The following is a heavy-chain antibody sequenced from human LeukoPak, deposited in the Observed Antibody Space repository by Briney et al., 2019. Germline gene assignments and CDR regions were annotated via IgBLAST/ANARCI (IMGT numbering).Heavy chain of an antibody. V-gene: IGHV1-2*02. CDR2: INPNSGGT. CDR3: ARDIVVVPAAIPVEDY. Sequence: ASVKVSCKASGYTFTGYYMHWVRQAPGQGLEWMGWINPNSGGTNYAQKFQGRVTMTRDTSISTAYMELSRLRSDDTAVHCCARDIVVVPAAIPVEDYWGQGTLVIVSS. J-gene: IGHJ4*02. CDR1: GYTFTGYY. D-gene: IGHD2-2*02.